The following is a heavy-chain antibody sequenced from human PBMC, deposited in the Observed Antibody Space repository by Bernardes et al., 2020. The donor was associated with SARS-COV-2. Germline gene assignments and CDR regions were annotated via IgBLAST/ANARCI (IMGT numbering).Heavy chain of an antibody. CDR1: GLTADTSY. CDR3: ARRSASNWSHDC. Sequence: GGSLRPSCAASGLTADTSYMTWVRQAPGKGLEWVSVIYRGGATYYADSVKGRFTISRDNSKNTLYLQMNSLRHEDTALYYCARRSASNWSHDCWGQGTLVTVSS. J-gene: IGHJ4*02. CDR2: IYRGGAT. V-gene: IGHV3-66*02. D-gene: IGHD6-13*01.